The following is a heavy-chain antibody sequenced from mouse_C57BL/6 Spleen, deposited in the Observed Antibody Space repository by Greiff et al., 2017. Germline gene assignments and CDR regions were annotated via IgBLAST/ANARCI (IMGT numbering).Heavy chain of an antibody. J-gene: IGHJ4*01. CDR2: ISSGSSTI. CDR3: ARALWGYYAMDY. V-gene: IGHV5-17*01. CDR1: GFTFSDYG. Sequence: EVKLMASGGGLVKPGGSLKLSCAASGFTFSDYGMHWVRQAPEKGLEWVAYISSGSSTIYYADTVKGRFTISRDNAKNTLFLQMTSLRSEDTAMYYCARALWGYYAMDYWGQGTSVTVSS.